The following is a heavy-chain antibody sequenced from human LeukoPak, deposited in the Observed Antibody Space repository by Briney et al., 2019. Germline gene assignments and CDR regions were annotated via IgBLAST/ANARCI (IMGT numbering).Heavy chain of an antibody. CDR2: IRQDGNEK. CDR3: AKDIRGSYYGSLFDY. D-gene: IGHD1-26*01. CDR1: GFTFSNHW. J-gene: IGHJ4*02. V-gene: IGHV3-7*03. Sequence: GGSLRLSCGASGFTFSNHWMSWVRQAPGKGLEWVANIRQDGNEKKYVDSVKGRLTISRDNAENILYLQMNSLRAEDTALYYCAKDIRGSYYGSLFDYWGQGTLVTVSS.